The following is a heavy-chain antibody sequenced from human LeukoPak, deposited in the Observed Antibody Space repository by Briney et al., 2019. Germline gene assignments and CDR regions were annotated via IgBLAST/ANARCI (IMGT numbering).Heavy chain of an antibody. CDR3: ARPSNCGRDCYSGGFGFYY. D-gene: IGHD2-21*02. V-gene: IGHV4-59*01. J-gene: IGHJ4*02. CDR2: IYSSGDT. CDR1: GGSITPYY. Sequence: SETLSLTCTVSGGSITPYYWSWIRQPPGKGLEWIGYIYSSGDTNYNPSLKSRVTISVDTSKNQISLRLSSVTAADTAVYYCARPSNCGRDCYSGGFGFYYWGQGTLVTVSS.